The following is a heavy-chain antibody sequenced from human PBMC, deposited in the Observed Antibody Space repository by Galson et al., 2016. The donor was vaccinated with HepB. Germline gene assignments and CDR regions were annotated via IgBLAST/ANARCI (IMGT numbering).Heavy chain of an antibody. CDR1: GDSVSSNSAA. V-gene: IGHV6-1*01. CDR2: TYYRSKWYN. CDR3: VEQRKGAPYGMDV. Sequence: AISGDSVSSNSAAWNWIRQSPSRGLEWLGRTYYRSKWYNDYAVSVISRIIVNPDTSKNQFSLQLNSVTPEDTAVYYCVEQRKGAPYGMDVWGQGTTVTVSS. D-gene: IGHD1/OR15-1a*01. J-gene: IGHJ6*02.